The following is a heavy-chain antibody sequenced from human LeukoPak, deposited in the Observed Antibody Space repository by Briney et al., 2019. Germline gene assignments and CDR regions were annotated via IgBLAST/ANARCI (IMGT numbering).Heavy chain of an antibody. V-gene: IGHV4-59*01. Sequence: SETLSLTCTVSGGSISSYYWSWIRQLPGKRLEWIGYIYYSGSTNYNPSLKSRVTISVDTSKNQFSMKLSSVTAADTAVYYCARGRDLNWFDPWGQGTLVIVSS. CDR1: GGSISSYY. CDR3: ARGRDLNWFDP. J-gene: IGHJ5*02. CDR2: IYYSGST.